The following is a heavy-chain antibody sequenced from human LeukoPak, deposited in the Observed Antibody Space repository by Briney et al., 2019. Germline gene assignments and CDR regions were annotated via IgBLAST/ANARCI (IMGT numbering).Heavy chain of an antibody. CDR2: IYYSGST. V-gene: IGHV4-59*11. CDR3: ARSSYCSGGSCYLTYWFDP. D-gene: IGHD2-15*01. Sequence: PSETLSLTCTVSGGSISSHYWSWIRQPPGKGLEWIGYIYYSGSTNYNPSLKSRVTISVDTSKNQFSLKLSSVTAADTAVYYCARSSYCSGGSCYLTYWFDPWGQGTLVTVSS. J-gene: IGHJ5*02. CDR1: GGSISSHY.